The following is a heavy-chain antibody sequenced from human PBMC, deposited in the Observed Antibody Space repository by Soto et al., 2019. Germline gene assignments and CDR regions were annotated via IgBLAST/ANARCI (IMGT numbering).Heavy chain of an antibody. CDR2: IWSDGSNK. J-gene: IGHJ6*01. V-gene: IGHV3-33*01. Sequence: QVQLVESGGGVVQPGRSLSLSCAASGFTFSSYGIHWVRQDPGKGLEWVAVIWSDGSNKYYADSVKGRFTISRDNTKNTLYFQMNSLRAEDTAVYYCARGVLVRGIKYHAMDVWGQGTTVTVSS. CDR1: GFTFSSYG. CDR3: ARGVLVRGIKYHAMDV. D-gene: IGHD3-10*01.